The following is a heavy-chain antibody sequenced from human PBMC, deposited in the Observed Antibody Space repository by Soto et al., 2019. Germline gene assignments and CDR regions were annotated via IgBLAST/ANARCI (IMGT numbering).Heavy chain of an antibody. CDR1: GFTVSSNY. Sequence: GGSLRLSCAASGFTVSSNYMSWVRQAPGKGLEWVSVIYSGGSTYYADSVKGRFTISRDNSKNQFSLKLSSVTAADTAVYYCARPIQLWWFDPWGQGTLVTVSS. V-gene: IGHV3-53*01. CDR3: ARPIQLWWFDP. D-gene: IGHD5-18*01. J-gene: IGHJ5*02. CDR2: IYSGGST.